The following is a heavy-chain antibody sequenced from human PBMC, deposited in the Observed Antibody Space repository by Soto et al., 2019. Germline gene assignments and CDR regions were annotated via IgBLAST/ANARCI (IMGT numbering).Heavy chain of an antibody. V-gene: IGHV4-4*07. J-gene: IGHJ6*02. D-gene: IGHD4-17*01. CDR3: AKGGFVDGDSMHHVMDV. CDR2: VYTDGTA. CDR1: GNSMFNYY. Sequence: QVHLQESGPGLVKPSGTLSLICTVSGNSMFNYYWSWIRQPAGKGLEWIGRVYTDGTAIYNPSLKSRVTMSVDMSKNQFSLTVHSVTAADPAVYYCAKGGFVDGDSMHHVMDVWGQGATVIVS.